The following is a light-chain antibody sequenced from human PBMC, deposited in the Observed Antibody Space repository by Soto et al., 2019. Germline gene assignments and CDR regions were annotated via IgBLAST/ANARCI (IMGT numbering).Light chain of an antibody. V-gene: IGKV1-39*01. J-gene: IGKJ2*01. CDR1: QSISDY. Sequence: DIQMTQSPSSLSASVGDRVTITCRASQSISDYLNWYQQTPGEAPKLLISAASSSQSGVPSRFSGSGSETHFTLTISSLQPDDSATYYCQQSYSSPRSFGQGTKLEIK. CDR2: AAS. CDR3: QQSYSSPRS.